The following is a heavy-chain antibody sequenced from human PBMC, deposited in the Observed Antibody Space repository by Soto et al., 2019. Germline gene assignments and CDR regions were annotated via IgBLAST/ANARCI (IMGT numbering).Heavy chain of an antibody. J-gene: IGHJ6*02. Sequence: GGSLRLSCAASGFTFSSYSMNWVRQAPGKGLEWVSSISSSSSYIYYADSVKGRFTISRDNAKNSLYLQMNSLRAEDTAVYYCARDLIGSYDILTGYYFYYGMDVWGQGTTVTVSS. V-gene: IGHV3-21*01. CDR3: ARDLIGSYDILTGYYFYYGMDV. CDR1: GFTFSSYS. CDR2: ISSSSSYI. D-gene: IGHD3-9*01.